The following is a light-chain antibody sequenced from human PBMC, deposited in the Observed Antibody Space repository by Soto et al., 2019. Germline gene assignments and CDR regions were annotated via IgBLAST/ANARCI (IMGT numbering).Light chain of an antibody. V-gene: IGLV2-14*01. CDR2: EVS. Sequence: QSALTQPASVSGSPGQSITISCTGTSSDVVGYNSVSWYQQHPGKAPKLMIYEVSNRPSGVSNRFSGSKSGNTASLTISGLQAEDDADYYCSSYTTSSTLLYVFGTGTKLTVL. CDR3: SSYTTSSTLLYV. J-gene: IGLJ1*01. CDR1: SSDVVGYNS.